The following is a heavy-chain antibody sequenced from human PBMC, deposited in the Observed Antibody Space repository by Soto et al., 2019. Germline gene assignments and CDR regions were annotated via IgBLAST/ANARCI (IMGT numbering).Heavy chain of an antibody. V-gene: IGHV4-39*01. CDR3: ARHSGNYYDSNGYLYY. D-gene: IGHD3-22*01. Sequence: QLQLQESGPGLVKPWETLSLTCTASGGSISSSSYYWGWIRQPPGKGLEWIVSIYYDGSAYYNPSLKSRVTISVDTSKNQFSLKLTSVTAADTAVYYCARHSGNYYDSNGYLYYWGQGTLVTVSS. CDR1: GGSISSSSYY. J-gene: IGHJ4*02. CDR2: IYYDGSA.